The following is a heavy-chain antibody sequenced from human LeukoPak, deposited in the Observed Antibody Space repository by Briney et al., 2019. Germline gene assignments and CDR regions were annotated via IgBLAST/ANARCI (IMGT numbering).Heavy chain of an antibody. CDR2: MNPNSGNT. V-gene: IGHV1-8*01. Sequence: ASVKVSCKASGYTFTSYDINWVRQATGRGLEWMGWMNPNSGNTGYAQKFQGRVTMTRNTSISTAYMELSSLRSEDTAVYYCARRRPYYYGSGSRNWFDPWGQGTLVTVSS. J-gene: IGHJ5*02. D-gene: IGHD3-10*01. CDR1: GYTFTSYD. CDR3: ARRRPYYYGSGSRNWFDP.